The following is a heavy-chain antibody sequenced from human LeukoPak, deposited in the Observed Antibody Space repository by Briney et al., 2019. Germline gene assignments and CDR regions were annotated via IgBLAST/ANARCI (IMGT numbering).Heavy chain of an antibody. Sequence: GGSLRLSCAASGFTFSSYSMNWVRQAPGKGLEWVSSISSSSSYIYYADSVKGRFTISRDNAKNSLFLQMNNLRVEDTAVYFCARDPFSKADYWGRGTLVTVSS. V-gene: IGHV3-21*01. D-gene: IGHD2-2*01. CDR1: GFTFSSYS. J-gene: IGHJ4*02. CDR2: ISSSSSYI. CDR3: ARDPFSKADY.